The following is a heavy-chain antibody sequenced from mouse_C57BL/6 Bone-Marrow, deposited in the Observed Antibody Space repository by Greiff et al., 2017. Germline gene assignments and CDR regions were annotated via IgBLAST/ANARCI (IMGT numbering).Heavy chain of an antibody. CDR2: INPSSGYT. Sequence: QVQLKQSGAELARPGASVKMSCKASGYTFTSYTMHWVKQRPGQGLEWIGYINPSSGYTKYNQKFKDKATLTADKSSSTAYMQLSSLTSEDSAVYYCARGGLQFAYWGQGTLVTVSA. J-gene: IGHJ3*01. V-gene: IGHV1-4*01. CDR1: GYTFTSYT. CDR3: ARGGLQFAY. D-gene: IGHD2-4*01.